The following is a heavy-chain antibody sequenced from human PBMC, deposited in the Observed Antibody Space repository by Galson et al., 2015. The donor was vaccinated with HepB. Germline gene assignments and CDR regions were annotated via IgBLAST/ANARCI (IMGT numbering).Heavy chain of an antibody. J-gene: IGHJ4*02. CDR3: ARENSWYPIDY. V-gene: IGHV4-38-2*02. CDR1: GYSISSGYY. CDR2: IYHSGST. Sequence: CTVSGYSISSGYYWGWIRQPPGKGLEWIGSIYHSGSTYYNPSLKSRVTISVDTSKNQFSLKLSSVTAADTAVYYCARENSWYPIDYWGQGTLVTVSS. D-gene: IGHD6-13*01.